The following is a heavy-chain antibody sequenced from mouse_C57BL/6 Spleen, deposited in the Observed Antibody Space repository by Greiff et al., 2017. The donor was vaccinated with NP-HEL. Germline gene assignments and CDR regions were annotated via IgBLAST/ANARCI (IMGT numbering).Heavy chain of an antibody. CDR1: GYAFSSYW. V-gene: IGHV1-80*01. Sequence: LVESGAELVKPGASVKISCKASGYAFSSYWMNWVKQRPGKGLEWIGQIYPGDGDTNYNGKFKGKATLTADKSSSTAYMQLSSLTSEDSAVYFCARSFSYWYFDVWGTGTTVTVSS. J-gene: IGHJ1*03. CDR2: IYPGDGDT. CDR3: ARSFSYWYFDV.